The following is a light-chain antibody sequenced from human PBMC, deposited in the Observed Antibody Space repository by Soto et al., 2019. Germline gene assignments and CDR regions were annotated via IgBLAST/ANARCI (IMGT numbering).Light chain of an antibody. CDR2: DVS. CDR1: SSDVGGYNY. J-gene: IGLJ1*01. Sequence: QSALTQPASVSGSPGQSITISCTGTSSDVGGYNYVSWYQQHPGKAPKLMIYDVSNRPSGVSNRFSGSKSGNTASLTISGLQAEDEADDYCSSYTSSSTLYVFGTGPSSPS. V-gene: IGLV2-14*01. CDR3: SSYTSSSTLYV.